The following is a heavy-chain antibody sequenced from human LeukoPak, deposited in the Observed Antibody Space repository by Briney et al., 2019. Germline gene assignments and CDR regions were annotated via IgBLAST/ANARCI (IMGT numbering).Heavy chain of an antibody. CDR2: IKTKTDGGTT. J-gene: IGHJ4*02. D-gene: IGHD4-23*01. Sequence: PGGSLRLSCAASGFTFSSAWMSWVRQAPGQGLKWLGRIKTKTDGGTTDYAAPVKGRFTISRDDSKDTLYLQMNSLKSDDTAVYYCANIFGGNSHRSDYWGQGTLVTVSS. V-gene: IGHV3-15*01. CDR3: ANIFGGNSHRSDY. CDR1: GFTFSSAW.